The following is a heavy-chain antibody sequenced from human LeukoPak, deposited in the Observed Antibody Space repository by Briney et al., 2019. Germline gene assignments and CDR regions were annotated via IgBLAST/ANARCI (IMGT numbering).Heavy chain of an antibody. CDR3: ARRFRSTGTTEAGTDAFDI. J-gene: IGHJ3*02. CDR2: IYPGDSDT. V-gene: IGHV5-51*01. CDR1: GYSFTNYW. D-gene: IGHD1-1*01. Sequence: GESLKISCKGSGYSFTNYWIGWVRQMPGKGLEWMGIIYPGDSDTRYSPSFQGQVTISSDKSISTAYLQWSSLKASDTAMYYCARRFRSTGTTEAGTDAFDIWGQGTMVTVSS.